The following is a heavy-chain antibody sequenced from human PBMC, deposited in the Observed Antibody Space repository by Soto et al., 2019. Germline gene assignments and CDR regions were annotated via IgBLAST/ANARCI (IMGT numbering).Heavy chain of an antibody. Sequence: QVQLVESGGGVVQPGRSLRLSCAASGFTFSSYGMHWVRQAPGKGLEWVAVIWYDGSNKYYADSVQGRFTISRDNSKNTLYLQMNSLRAEDTAVYYCARGNVVVVAATRFDYWGQGTLVTVSS. CDR3: ARGNVVVVAATRFDY. J-gene: IGHJ4*02. CDR1: GFTFSSYG. V-gene: IGHV3-33*01. D-gene: IGHD2-15*01. CDR2: IWYDGSNK.